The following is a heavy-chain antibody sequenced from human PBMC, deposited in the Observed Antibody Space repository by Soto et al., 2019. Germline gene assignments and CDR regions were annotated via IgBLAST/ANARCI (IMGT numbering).Heavy chain of an antibody. CDR3: ALLQGDGYTSDAFDI. D-gene: IGHD5-12*01. Sequence: SGPTLVHPTQTLTLTCTFSGFSLSPSGMRVSWIRQPPGKALEWLARIDWDDDKFYSTSLKTSLANAKDTSKNHVVLTMTNMDPKDTGTYYCALLQGDGYTSDAFDIWGQGTMVTVSS. J-gene: IGHJ3*02. V-gene: IGHV2-70*04. CDR2: IDWDDDK. CDR1: GFSLSPSGMR.